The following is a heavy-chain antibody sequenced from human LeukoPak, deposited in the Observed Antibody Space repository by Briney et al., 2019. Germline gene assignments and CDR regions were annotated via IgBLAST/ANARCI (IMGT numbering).Heavy chain of an antibody. CDR3: ARLSRITMVRGAMDA. D-gene: IGHD3-10*01. CDR2: IYPRDSEI. Sequence: GESLKISCKGSGYSFTDYWIAWVRQVPGQGLEWTGLIYPRDSEIRNSPSFQGQVTISADKSINTAYLQWSTLKASDTAIYYCARLSRITMVRGAMDAWGQGTPVTVSS. J-gene: IGHJ6*02. V-gene: IGHV5-51*01. CDR1: GYSFTDYW.